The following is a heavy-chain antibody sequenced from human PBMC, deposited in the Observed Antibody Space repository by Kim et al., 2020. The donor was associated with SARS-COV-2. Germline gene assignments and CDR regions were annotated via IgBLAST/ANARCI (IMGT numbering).Heavy chain of an antibody. D-gene: IGHD3-3*01. CDR1: GGSISNYY. V-gene: IGHV4-59*01. J-gene: IGHJ6*03. CDR3: ARSLYDFWSGYSNNYYYYYYMDV. Sequence: SETLSLTCTVSGGSISNYYWSWIRQPPGKGLEWIGYIYYSGSTNYNPSLKSRVTISVDTSKNQFSLKLSSVTAADTAVYYCARSLYDFWSGYSNNYYYYYYMDVWGKGTTVTVSS. CDR2: IYYSGST.